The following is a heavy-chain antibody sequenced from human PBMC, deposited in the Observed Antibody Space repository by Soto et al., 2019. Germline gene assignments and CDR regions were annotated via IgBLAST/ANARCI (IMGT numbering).Heavy chain of an antibody. CDR2: IYYSGST. J-gene: IGHJ5*02. D-gene: IGHD2-15*01. CDR1: GGSISSGGYY. V-gene: IGHV4-31*03. Sequence: QVQLQESGPGLVKPSQTLSLTCTVSGGSISSGGYYWSWIRQHPGKGLEWIGYIYYSGSTYYNPSLKGRVTISVDTSKNQFARKVRSVTAAGTAVYYWARALVVVVAATPGWFDPWGQGTLVTVSS. CDR3: ARALVVVVAATPGWFDP.